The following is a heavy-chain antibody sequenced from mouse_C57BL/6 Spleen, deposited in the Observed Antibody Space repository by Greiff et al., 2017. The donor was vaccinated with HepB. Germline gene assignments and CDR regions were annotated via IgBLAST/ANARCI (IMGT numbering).Heavy chain of an antibody. CDR1: GFSLTSYG. CDR3: AKTLLYDGYFYYAMDY. V-gene: IGHV2-5*01. CDR2: IWRGGST. J-gene: IGHJ4*01. D-gene: IGHD2-3*01. Sequence: VMLVESGPGLVQPSQSLSITCTVSGFSLTSYGVHWVRQSPGKGLEWLGVIWRGGSTDYNAAFMSRLSITKDNSKSQVFFKMNSLQADDTAIYYCAKTLLYDGYFYYAMDYWGQGTSVTVSS.